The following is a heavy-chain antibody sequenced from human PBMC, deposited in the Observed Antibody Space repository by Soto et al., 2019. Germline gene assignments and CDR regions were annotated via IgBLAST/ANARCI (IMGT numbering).Heavy chain of an antibody. CDR3: SRQVSDFLSGKPQFYMDV. CDR2: IRSKPNNYAT. Sequence: EVQLVDSGGGLVQPGGSLKLSCAASGFTFSGSAMHWVRQASGKGLEWVGRIRSKPNNYATAYGASVKGRFTISRGDSKNTAYLLMNSLNTEDTAVYYCSRQVSDFLSGKPQFYMDVLGKGTTVTVSS. V-gene: IGHV3-73*01. CDR1: GFTFSGSA. D-gene: IGHD3-3*01. J-gene: IGHJ6*03.